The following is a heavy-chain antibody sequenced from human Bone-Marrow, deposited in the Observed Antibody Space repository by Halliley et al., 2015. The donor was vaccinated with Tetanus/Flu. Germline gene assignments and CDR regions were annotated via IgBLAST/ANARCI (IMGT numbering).Heavy chain of an antibody. Sequence: TLSLTCAASGFSINTIHFWGWVRQPPGKGLEWIGSIYRTGSAVYNPALKSRVTISIDLSKNHFSLKLTSVTAADTAVYYCARVRTPGYYDISGYYYGRTFDVWGQGRMVTVSS. V-gene: IGHV4-38-2*01. D-gene: IGHD3-22*01. CDR3: ARVRTPGYYDISGYYYGRTFDV. CDR1: GFSINTIHF. CDR2: IYRTGSA. J-gene: IGHJ3*01.